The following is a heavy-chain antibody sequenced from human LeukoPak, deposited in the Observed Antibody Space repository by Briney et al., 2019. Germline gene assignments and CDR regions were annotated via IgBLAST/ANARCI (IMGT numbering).Heavy chain of an antibody. V-gene: IGHV1-2*04. CDR3: ARAIIADRRGSWFDP. CDR1: GYTFTGYY. J-gene: IGHJ5*02. CDR2: INPNSGGT. Sequence: ASVKVSCKASGYTFTGYYMHWVRQAPGQGLEWMGWINPNSGGTNYAQKFQGWVTMTRDTSISTAYMELSRLRSEDTAMYYCARAIIADRRGSWFDPWGQGTLVTVSS. D-gene: IGHD6-6*01.